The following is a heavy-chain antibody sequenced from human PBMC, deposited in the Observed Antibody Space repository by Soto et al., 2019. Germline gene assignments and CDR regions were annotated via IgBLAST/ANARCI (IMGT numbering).Heavy chain of an antibody. CDR3: ARDHEPTGRAVAGPSDH. D-gene: IGHD6-19*01. V-gene: IGHV1-3*01. Sequence: ASVKVSCKASGYTFTSYAMHWVRQAPGQRLEWMGWINAGNGNTKYSQKFQGRVTITRDTSASTAYMELSSLRSEDTAVYYCARDHEPTGRAVAGPSDHWDQGTLVTVSS. CDR1: GYTFTSYA. CDR2: INAGNGNT. J-gene: IGHJ4*02.